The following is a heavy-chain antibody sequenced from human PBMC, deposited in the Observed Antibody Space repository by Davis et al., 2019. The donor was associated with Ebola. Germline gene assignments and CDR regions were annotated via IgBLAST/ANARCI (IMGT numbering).Heavy chain of an antibody. CDR2: IIPILGIA. J-gene: IGHJ6*02. CDR3: ARGGARPPTNYYYYYGMDV. Sequence: SVKVSCKASGGTFSSYAISWVRQAPGQGLEWMGRIIPILGIANYAQKFQGRVTITADKSTSTAYMELSSLRSEDTAVYYCARGGARPPTNYYYYYGMDVWGQGTTVTVSS. D-gene: IGHD6-25*01. V-gene: IGHV1-69*04. CDR1: GGTFSSYA.